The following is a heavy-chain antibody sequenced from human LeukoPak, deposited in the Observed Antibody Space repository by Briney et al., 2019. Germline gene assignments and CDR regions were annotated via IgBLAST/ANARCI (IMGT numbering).Heavy chain of an antibody. D-gene: IGHD3-9*01. Sequence: GGSLRLSCAASGFTVSSNYMSWVRQAPGKGLEWVSVIYSGGSTHYADSVQGRFTISRDNSKNTLYLQMNSLRAEDTAVYYCARGPKQMQLRYFDWLLNWGQGTLVTVSS. J-gene: IGHJ4*02. CDR1: GFTVSSNY. CDR3: ARGPKQMQLRYFDWLLN. V-gene: IGHV3-66*01. CDR2: IYSGGST.